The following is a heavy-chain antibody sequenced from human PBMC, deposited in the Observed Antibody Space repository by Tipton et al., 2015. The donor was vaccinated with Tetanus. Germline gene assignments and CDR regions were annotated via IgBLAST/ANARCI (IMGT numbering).Heavy chain of an antibody. D-gene: IGHD5-18*01. V-gene: IGHV4-59*01. CDR1: GGSISGSY. CDR3: ARHLTYTYTSRYFDY. J-gene: IGHJ4*02. Sequence: TLSLTCTVSGGSISGSYWNWIRQPPGKGLEWIGYVYYNGNTHYNPALKSRVTISVDTSKNQFSLKLSSVTAADTAIYYCARHLTYTYTSRYFDYWGLGTLVTVSS. CDR2: VYYNGNT.